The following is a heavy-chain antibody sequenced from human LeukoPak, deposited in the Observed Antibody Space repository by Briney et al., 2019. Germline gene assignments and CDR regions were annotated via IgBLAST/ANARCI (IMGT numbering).Heavy chain of an antibody. J-gene: IGHJ4*02. CDR2: IYGTGST. V-gene: IGHV4-38-2*01. CDR1: GYSLGKNYY. Sequence: PSETLSLTCAVSGYSLGKNYYWGWIRQPPGKGLGWIGRIYGTGSTSYNPSLMNRVTMSVDTSKNHFSLKLTSVTAADTAVYYCARYDSRGSASTSFDYWGQGILVTISS. D-gene: IGHD3-16*01. CDR3: ARYDSRGSASTSFDY.